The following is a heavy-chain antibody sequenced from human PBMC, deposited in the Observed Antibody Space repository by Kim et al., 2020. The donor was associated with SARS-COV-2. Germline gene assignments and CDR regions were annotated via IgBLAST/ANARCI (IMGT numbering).Heavy chain of an antibody. V-gene: IGHV3-53*01. CDR2: IYGGGST. CDR3: ATSRGYNYYGIDV. D-gene: IGHD3-10*01. J-gene: IGHJ6*02. CDR1: GFTVSSNY. Sequence: GGSLRLSCAASGFTVSSNYMTWVRQAPGKGLDWVSIIYGGGSTHYADSVKGRFTISRDNSKNTLYLQMNSLRVDDTAVYYCATSRGYNYYGIDVWGQGTTVTVSS.